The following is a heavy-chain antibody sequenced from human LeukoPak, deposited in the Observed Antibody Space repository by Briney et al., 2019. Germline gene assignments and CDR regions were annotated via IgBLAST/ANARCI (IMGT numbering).Heavy chain of an antibody. CDR2: ISSSSSYI. CDR1: GFTFSSYS. J-gene: IGHJ3*02. CDR3: ARGALYADAFDI. V-gene: IGHV3-21*01. Sequence: GGSLRLSCAASGFTFSSYSMNWVRQAPGKGLEWVSSISSSSSYITYADSVKGRFTISRDNAKNSLYLQMNSLRAEDMAVYYCARGALYADAFDIWGQGTMVTVSS. D-gene: IGHD2-8*01.